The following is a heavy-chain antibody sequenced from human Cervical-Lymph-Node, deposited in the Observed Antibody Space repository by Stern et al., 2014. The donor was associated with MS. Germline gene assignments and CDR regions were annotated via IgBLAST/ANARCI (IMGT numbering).Heavy chain of an antibody. V-gene: IGHV1-69*01. CDR3: ARDGRHRDNYGLDV. J-gene: IGHJ6*02. Sequence: QDKLVQSGAEVKKPGSSVKVSCQASGGTFNVYAINWLRQAPGQGLEGMGGIIPIFGTANYAQKFQGRVTIPADESTRTSSMQLSSLRSNDTAVYYCARDGRHRDNYGLDVWGQGTTVIVSS. D-gene: IGHD2-15*01. CDR1: GGTFNVYA. CDR2: IIPIFGTA.